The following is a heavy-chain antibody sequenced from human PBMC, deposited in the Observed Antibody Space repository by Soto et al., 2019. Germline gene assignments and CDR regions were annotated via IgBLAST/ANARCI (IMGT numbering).Heavy chain of an antibody. CDR1: GGSISSSSYY. CDR3: ASRSWTIMITFGGVIVDAFDI. D-gene: IGHD3-16*02. CDR2: IYYSGST. V-gene: IGHV4-39*01. Sequence: SETLSLTCTVSGGSISSSSYYWGWIRQPPGKGLEWIGSIYYSGSTYYNPSLKSRVTISVDTSKNQFSLKLSSVTAADTAVYYCASRSWTIMITFGGVIVDAFDIWGQGTMVTVSS. J-gene: IGHJ3*02.